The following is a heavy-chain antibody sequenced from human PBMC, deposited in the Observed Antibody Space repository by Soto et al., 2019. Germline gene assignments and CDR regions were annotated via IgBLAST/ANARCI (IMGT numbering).Heavy chain of an antibody. D-gene: IGHD3-22*01. CDR3: ARENYYDSSGYRTFDY. J-gene: IGHJ4*02. V-gene: IGHV4-59*01. CDR2: IYYSGST. CDR1: GGSISSYY. Sequence: SETLSLTCTVSGGSISSYYWSWIRQPPGKGLEWIGYIYYSGSTNYNPSLKSRVTISVDTSKDQFSLKLSSVTAADTAVYYCARENYYDSSGYRTFDYWGQGTLVTVSS.